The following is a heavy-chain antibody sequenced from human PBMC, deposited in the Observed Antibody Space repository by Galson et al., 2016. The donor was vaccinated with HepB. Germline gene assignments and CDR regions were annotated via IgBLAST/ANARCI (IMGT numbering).Heavy chain of an antibody. CDR1: GFSFYDYA. CDR2: ISWNSGSI. V-gene: IGHV3-9*01. D-gene: IGHD6-13*01. CDR3: AKGPHSHSSSWYRGYYFDY. J-gene: IGHJ4*02. Sequence: SLRLSCAASGFSFYDYAMHWVRQPPGKGLEWVSGISWNSGSIGYADSVSVRYTISIDNAKYSLYLPMNSLGAEDTALYYCAKGPHSHSSSWYRGYYFDYWGQGTLVTVSS.